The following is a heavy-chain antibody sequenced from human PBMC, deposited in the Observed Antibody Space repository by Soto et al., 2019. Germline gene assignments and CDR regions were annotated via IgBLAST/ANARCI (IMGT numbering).Heavy chain of an antibody. CDR1: GFTFSSYA. CDR3: ARDQDCSSTSCYTANYYYYGMDV. D-gene: IGHD2-2*02. Sequence: WGSLRLSCAASGFTFSSYAMHWVRQAPGKGLEWVAVISYDGSNKYYADSVKGRFTISRDNSKNTLYLQMNSLRAEDTAVYYCARDQDCSSTSCYTANYYYYGMDVWGQGTTVTVSS. V-gene: IGHV3-30-3*01. J-gene: IGHJ6*02. CDR2: ISYDGSNK.